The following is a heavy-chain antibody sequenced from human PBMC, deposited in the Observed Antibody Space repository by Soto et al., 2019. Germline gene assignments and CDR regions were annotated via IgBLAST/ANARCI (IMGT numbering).Heavy chain of an antibody. CDR1: GFSLSTSGMC. V-gene: IGHV2-70*11. Sequence: ASGPTLVNPTQTLTLTCTFSGFSLSTSGMCVSWIRQPPGKALEWLARIDWDDDKYYSTSLKTRLTISKDTSKNQVVLTMTNMDPVDTATYYCARITRSVLRGPPYYYYYMDVWGKGTTVTVSS. D-gene: IGHD3-3*01. CDR2: IDWDDDK. J-gene: IGHJ6*03. CDR3: ARITRSVLRGPPYYYYYMDV.